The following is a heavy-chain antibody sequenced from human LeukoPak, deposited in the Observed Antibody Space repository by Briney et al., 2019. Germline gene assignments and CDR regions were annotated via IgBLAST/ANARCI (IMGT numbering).Heavy chain of an antibody. CDR2: IYYSGST. J-gene: IGHJ4*02. CDR3: AGSYDSSGYSY. V-gene: IGHV4-30-4*01. Sequence: SQTLSLTCTVSGGSISSGDYYWSWIRQPPGKGLEWIGYIYYSGSTYYSPSLKSRVTISVDTSKNQFSLKLRSVTAADTAVYYCAGSYDSSGYSYWGQGTLVSVSS. D-gene: IGHD3-22*01. CDR1: GGSISSGDYY.